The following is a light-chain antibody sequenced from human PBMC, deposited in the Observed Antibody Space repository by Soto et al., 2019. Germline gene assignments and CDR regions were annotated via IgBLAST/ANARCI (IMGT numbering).Light chain of an antibody. V-gene: IGKV2-28*01. Sequence: DIVMTQSPLSLPVTPGEPASISCRSSQSLLHGNGYNYLDWYLQKPGQSPQLLIYMGSNRASGAPDRFSGSGSGTDFSLKISRLEAEDVGVYYCMQALQTPFTFGPGTKVEI. CDR1: QSLLHGNGYNY. CDR3: MQALQTPFT. CDR2: MGS. J-gene: IGKJ3*01.